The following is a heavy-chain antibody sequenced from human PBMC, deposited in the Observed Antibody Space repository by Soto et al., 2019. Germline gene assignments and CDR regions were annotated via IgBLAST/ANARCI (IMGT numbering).Heavy chain of an antibody. CDR1: GFTFSGSG. V-gene: IGHV3-30*03. CDR3: ARWVGGSMYDNSGKYDA. Sequence: QVQLVESGGGVVQPGGSLRLTCAASGFTFSGSGMHWVRQAPGKGLEWVALVSYDGTRKYYTDSVRGRFTISRDNSENTLSLQMNSLRTEDTAVYYFARWVGGSMYDNSGKYDAWGQGTLVIVS. D-gene: IGHD3-22*01. J-gene: IGHJ5*02. CDR2: VSYDGTRK.